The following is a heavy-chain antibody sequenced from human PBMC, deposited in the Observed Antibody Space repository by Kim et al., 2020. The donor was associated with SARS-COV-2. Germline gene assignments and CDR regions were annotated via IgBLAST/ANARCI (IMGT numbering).Heavy chain of an antibody. J-gene: IGHJ4*02. V-gene: IGHV3-74*01. CDR2: NNDGANT. Sequence: NNDGANTYCADSVRCRFTNSRDNAKKMVYLQMNSLGAEDTALYYCTTAFEYWGQGTLVTVSS. CDR3: TTAFEY.